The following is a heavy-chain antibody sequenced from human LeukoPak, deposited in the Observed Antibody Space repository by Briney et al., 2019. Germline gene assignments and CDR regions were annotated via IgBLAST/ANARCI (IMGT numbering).Heavy chain of an antibody. CDR1: RFTFSDYY. D-gene: IGHD2-2*02. J-gene: IGHJ5*02. CDR3: ARDHRGYCSSTSCYTYWFDP. Sequence: GGSLRLSCAASRFTFSDYYMSWIRQAPGKWLEWVSYISSSGSTIYYADSVKGRFTISRDNSKNSLYLQMNSLRAEETAVYYCARDHRGYCSSTSCYTYWFDPWGQGTLVTVSS. CDR2: ISSSGSTI. V-gene: IGHV3-11*04.